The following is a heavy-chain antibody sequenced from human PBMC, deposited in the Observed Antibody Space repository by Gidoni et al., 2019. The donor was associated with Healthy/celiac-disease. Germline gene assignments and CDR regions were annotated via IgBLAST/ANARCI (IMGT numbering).Heavy chain of an antibody. Sequence: QVQLVQAGAEVKKPGASVKVSCKASGYTFTRDGISWVRQAPGHGLEWMGWSSAYNVNTNYAPKPQGRVTMTTDTSTSTAYMELRSLRSDDTAVYYCARGEGSLNDYGDGNWGQGTLVTVSS. CDR2: SSAYNVNT. V-gene: IGHV1-18*01. CDR3: ARGEGSLNDYGDGN. D-gene: IGHD4-17*01. J-gene: IGHJ4*02. CDR1: GYTFTRDG.